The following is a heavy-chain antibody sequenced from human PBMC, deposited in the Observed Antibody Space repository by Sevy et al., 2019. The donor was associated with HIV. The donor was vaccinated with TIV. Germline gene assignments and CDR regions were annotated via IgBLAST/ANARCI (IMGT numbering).Heavy chain of an antibody. CDR1: GFTLSIYW. V-gene: IGHV3-74*01. CDR2: INSDGKIK. Sequence: GGSLRLSCAASGFTLSIYWMHWVRQVPGKGLGWVSHINSDGKIKRYADSVEGRLTISRDNAEKTVYLQMNSLRADDTAVYYCVRGSTGTFGHWGQGTLVTVSS. CDR3: VRGSTGTFGH. D-gene: IGHD3-9*01. J-gene: IGHJ4*02.